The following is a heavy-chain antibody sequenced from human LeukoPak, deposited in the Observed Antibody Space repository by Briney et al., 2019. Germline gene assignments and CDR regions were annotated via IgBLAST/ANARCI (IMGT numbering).Heavy chain of an antibody. V-gene: IGHV5-51*01. Sequence: PGESLKISCKGSGYSINNYWIGWVRQMPGKGLEWMGIIYSGDSQTRYSPSFQGRVTISADKSIITAYLQWSSLEASDTAMYYCASARHGNCVWDYWGQGTLVTVSS. CDR1: GYSINNYW. D-gene: IGHD3-16*01. CDR2: IYSGDSQT. J-gene: IGHJ4*02. CDR3: ASARHGNCVWDY.